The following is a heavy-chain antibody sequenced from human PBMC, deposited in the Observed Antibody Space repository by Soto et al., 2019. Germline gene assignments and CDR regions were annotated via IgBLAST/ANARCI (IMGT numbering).Heavy chain of an antibody. CDR3: ARAYDYVWGSYRPHNWFDP. V-gene: IGHV3-7*03. D-gene: IGHD3-16*02. Sequence: VGSLRLSCAASGFTFSSYWMSWVRQAPGKGLEWVANIKQDGSEKYYVDSVKGRFTISRDNAKNSLYLQMNSLRAEDTAVYYCARAYDYVWGSYRPHNWFDPWGQGTLVTVSS. J-gene: IGHJ5*02. CDR1: GFTFSSYW. CDR2: IKQDGSEK.